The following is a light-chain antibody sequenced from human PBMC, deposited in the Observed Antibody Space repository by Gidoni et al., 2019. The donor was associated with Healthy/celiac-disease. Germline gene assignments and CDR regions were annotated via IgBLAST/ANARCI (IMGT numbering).Light chain of an antibody. V-gene: IGKV3-20*01. CDR1: QSVSSSY. Sequence: EIVLTQSPGTLSLSPGERATLSCRASQSVSSSYLAWYQQKPGQSPRLLMYGASSRATGIPDSFSGSGSGTDFTLTISRLEPEDFAVYYCQHYSSSPRTFGQGTRLEIK. CDR3: QHYSSSPRT. CDR2: GAS. J-gene: IGKJ5*01.